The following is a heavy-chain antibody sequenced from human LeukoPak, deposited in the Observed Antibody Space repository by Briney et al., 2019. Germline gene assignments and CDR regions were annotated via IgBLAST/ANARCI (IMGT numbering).Heavy chain of an antibody. CDR1: GFTFSSYS. CDR3: ARAGAGITGTKNWFDP. Sequence: GGSLRLSCAASGFTFSSYSMNWVRRAPGKGLEWVSSISSSSSYIYYADSVKGRFTISRDNAKNSLYLQMNSLRAEDTAVYYCARAGAGITGTKNWFDPWGQGTLVTVS. CDR2: ISSSSSYI. D-gene: IGHD1-20*01. V-gene: IGHV3-21*01. J-gene: IGHJ5*02.